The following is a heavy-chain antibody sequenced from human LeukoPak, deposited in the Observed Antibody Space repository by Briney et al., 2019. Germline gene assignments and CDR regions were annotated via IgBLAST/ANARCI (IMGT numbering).Heavy chain of an antibody. J-gene: IGHJ4*02. CDR1: GHNLRTHY. CDR2: IDPSDSYS. V-gene: IGHV5-10-1*01. D-gene: IGHD3-16*01. CDR3: ARRPAGVLADTDFLES. Sequence: GESMMISCRDSGHNLRTHYINWLRQMPGKGLEWMGRIDPSDSYSDYSPSFQGHVTMTADKSTNTAYLQWNSLRTSDTAIYYCARRPAGVLADTDFLESWGQASQISVSS.